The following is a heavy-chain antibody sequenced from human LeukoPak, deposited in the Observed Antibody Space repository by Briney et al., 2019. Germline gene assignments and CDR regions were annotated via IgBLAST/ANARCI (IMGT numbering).Heavy chain of an antibody. CDR3: ARDYYDSSGYYPGEGDY. D-gene: IGHD3-22*01. CDR1: GFTVSSNY. CDR2: IYSGGST. Sequence: GGSLRLSCAASGFTVSSNYMSWVRQAPGKGLEWVSVIYSGGSTYYVDSVKGRFTISRDNSKNTLYLQMNSLRAEDTAVYYCARDYYDSSGYYPGEGDYWGQGTLVTVSS. J-gene: IGHJ4*02. V-gene: IGHV3-66*01.